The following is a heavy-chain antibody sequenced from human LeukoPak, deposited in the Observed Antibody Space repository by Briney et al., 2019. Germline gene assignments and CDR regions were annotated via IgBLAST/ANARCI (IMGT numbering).Heavy chain of an antibody. J-gene: IGHJ5*02. Sequence: PGGSLRLSCAASGFTFSSYSMSWVRQAPGKGLEWVANIKQDGSEKYYVDSVKGRFTISRDNAKNSLYLQMNSLRAEDTAVYYCARGRLELRSWFDPWGQGTLVTVSS. V-gene: IGHV3-7*01. CDR1: GFTFSSYS. D-gene: IGHD1-7*01. CDR3: ARGRLELRSWFDP. CDR2: IKQDGSEK.